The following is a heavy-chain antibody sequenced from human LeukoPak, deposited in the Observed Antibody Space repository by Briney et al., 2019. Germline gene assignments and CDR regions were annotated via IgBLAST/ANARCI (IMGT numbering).Heavy chain of an antibody. Sequence: PGGSLRLSCAASGIIFSNYAMHWVRQGPGKGLECISTISSDGGSTYYANSVKGRFTISRDNSKNTLYLQMGSLRAEDMAVYYCARGQQGAKTRYFDLWGRGTRVTVSS. CDR3: ARGQQGAKTRYFDL. CDR1: GIIFSNYA. V-gene: IGHV3-64*01. J-gene: IGHJ2*01. D-gene: IGHD1-26*01. CDR2: ISSDGGST.